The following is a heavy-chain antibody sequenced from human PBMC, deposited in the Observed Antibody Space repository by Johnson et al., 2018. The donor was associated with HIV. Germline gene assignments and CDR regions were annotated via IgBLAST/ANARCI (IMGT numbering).Heavy chain of an antibody. V-gene: IGHV3-66*02. CDR2: IYSGGTT. J-gene: IGHJ3*02. D-gene: IGHD6-6*01. CDR1: GFTVSSNY. Sequence: EVQVVESGGGLVQPGGSLRLSCAASGFTVSSNYMSWVRQAPGKGLEWVSIIYSGGTTYYADSVKGRFTISRDNSKNTLYLQMNSLRAEDTAVYYCARDIRTGPVGYSSSSRGGVSLPNDAFDIWGQGTMVTVS. CDR3: ARDIRTGPVGYSSSSRGGVSLPNDAFDI.